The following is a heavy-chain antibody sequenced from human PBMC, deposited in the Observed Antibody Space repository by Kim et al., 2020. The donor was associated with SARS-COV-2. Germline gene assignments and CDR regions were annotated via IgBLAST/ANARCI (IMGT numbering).Heavy chain of an antibody. CDR1: GYTVTYSS. J-gene: IGHJ1*01. D-gene: IGHD3-22*01. CDR3: ATVVFYYDAGYFKN. Sequence: GGSLRLSCAASGYTVTYSSMGWVRQAPGKGLEWVSFIYSGGNTIYADSVMGRLIISRDHSKNTLYLQMNSRRAEDTAVYYCATVVFYYDAGYFKNWGQGT. CDR2: IYSGGNT. V-gene: IGHV3-66*01.